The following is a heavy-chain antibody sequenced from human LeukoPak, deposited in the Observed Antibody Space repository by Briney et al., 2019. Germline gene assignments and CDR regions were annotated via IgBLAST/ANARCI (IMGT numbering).Heavy chain of an antibody. CDR1: GASISSNLYY. CDR3: ARASSGWNIYFDY. D-gene: IGHD6-19*01. J-gene: IGHJ4*02. V-gene: IGHV4-39*01. CDR2: IYYNGNT. Sequence: SETLSLTCTVSGASISSNLYYRGWIRQPPGGGLEWIGIIYYNGNTYYNESLKSRVAISADTSRRQFSLKLNSVTAADTAVYFCARASSGWNIYFDYWGQGTLVTVSS.